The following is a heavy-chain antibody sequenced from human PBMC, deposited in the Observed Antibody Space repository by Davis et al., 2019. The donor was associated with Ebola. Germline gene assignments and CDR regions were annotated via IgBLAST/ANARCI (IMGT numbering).Heavy chain of an antibody. D-gene: IGHD4-11*01. V-gene: IGHV3-7*01. CDR1: GFTFSNYD. CDR2: MLHDGSEK. Sequence: GESLKISCAASGFTFSNYDMSWVRQVPGKGLEWLANMLHDGSEKYSAGPVKGRFTISRDNARNSFYLQMNSLRVEDTAVYYCARDNYWKLDYWGQGILVTVSS. J-gene: IGHJ4*02. CDR3: ARDNYWKLDY.